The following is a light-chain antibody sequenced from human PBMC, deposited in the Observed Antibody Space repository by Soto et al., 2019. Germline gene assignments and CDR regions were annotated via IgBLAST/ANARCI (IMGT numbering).Light chain of an antibody. J-gene: IGKJ4*01. CDR1: QSISSW. V-gene: IGKV1-5*01. CDR3: QQYNRYSLT. Sequence: DIQMTQSPSTLSASVGDRVTITCRASQSISSWLAWYQQKPGKAPKLLIYDASSLESGVPSRFSGSGSDTEFTLTINNLQPDDFATYHCQQYNRYSLTCGGGTKVEIK. CDR2: DAS.